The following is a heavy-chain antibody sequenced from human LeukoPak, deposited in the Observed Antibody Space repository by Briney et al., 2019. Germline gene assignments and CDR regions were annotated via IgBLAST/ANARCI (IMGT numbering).Heavy chain of an antibody. CDR1: GFTVSSNY. Sequence: GGSLRLSCAASGFTVSSNYMSWVRQAPGKGLEWVSVIYSGGSTYYADSVKGRFTISRDNSKNTLYLQMNSLRAEDTAVYYCAKGRGYDSSGYYYYYWGQGTLVTVSS. CDR3: AKGRGYDSSGYYYYY. D-gene: IGHD3-22*01. J-gene: IGHJ4*02. CDR2: IYSGGST. V-gene: IGHV3-53*01.